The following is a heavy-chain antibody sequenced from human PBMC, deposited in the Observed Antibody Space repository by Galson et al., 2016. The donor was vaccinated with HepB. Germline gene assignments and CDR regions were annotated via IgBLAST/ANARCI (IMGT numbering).Heavy chain of an antibody. CDR3: VGGPTTVVTYFDY. V-gene: IGHV3-48*03. D-gene: IGHD4-23*01. J-gene: IGHJ4*02. CDR1: GFTFSSYE. Sequence: SLRLSCAASGFTFSSYEMNWVRQAPGKGLEWVSHISSSPRTIYYADSVKGRFTISRDNAKNSLFLQMNSLRAEDTAVYYCVGGPTTVVTYFDYWGQGTLLTVSS. CDR2: ISSSPRTI.